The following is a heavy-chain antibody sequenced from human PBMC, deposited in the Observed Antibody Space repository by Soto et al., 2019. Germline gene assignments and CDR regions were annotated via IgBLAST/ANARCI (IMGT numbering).Heavy chain of an antibody. CDR1: GYSINSGYY. J-gene: IGHJ4*02. CDR3: ARVVRSGWTPNFFES. CDR2: VYHSGST. D-gene: IGHD6-19*01. Sequence: SETLSLTCDVSGYSINSGYYWGWIRQSPGEGLEWIGTVYHSGSTFYNPSLKSRLTISVDTSKNQFSLRLRSVTAADTALYYCARVVRSGWTPNFFESWGQGTLVTVSA. V-gene: IGHV4-38-2*01.